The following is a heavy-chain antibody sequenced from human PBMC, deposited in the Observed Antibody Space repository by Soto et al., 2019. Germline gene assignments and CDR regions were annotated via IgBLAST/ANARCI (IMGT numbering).Heavy chain of an antibody. CDR1: GYTFTSYY. Sequence: GASVKVSCKASGYTFTSYYMHWVRQAPGQGLEWMGIINPSGGSTSYAQKFQGRVTMTRDTSTSTVYMELSSLRSEDTAVYYCARDAGYCSSTSCSPGMDVWGQGTTVTVSS. V-gene: IGHV1-46*01. CDR3: ARDAGYCSSTSCSPGMDV. CDR2: INPSGGST. D-gene: IGHD2-2*01. J-gene: IGHJ6*02.